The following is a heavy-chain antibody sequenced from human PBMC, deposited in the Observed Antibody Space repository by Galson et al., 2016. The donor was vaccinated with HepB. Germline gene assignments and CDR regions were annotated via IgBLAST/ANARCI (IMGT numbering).Heavy chain of an antibody. J-gene: IGHJ4*02. CDR3: ARQDSGGPSDY. CDR1: GGSMSSDDW. D-gene: IGHD6-25*01. CDR2: ILHSGRV. Sequence: ETLSLTCAVSGGSMSSDDWWSWVRQPPGQGLEWIGQILHSGRVNYTPSLASRVTISIDRSNYYFSLRLTSVTAVDTALYYCARQDSGGPSDYWGQGTLVIVSS. V-gene: IGHV4-4*02.